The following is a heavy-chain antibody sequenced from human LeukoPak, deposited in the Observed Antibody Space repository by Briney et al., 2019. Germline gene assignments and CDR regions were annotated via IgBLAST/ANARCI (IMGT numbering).Heavy chain of an antibody. V-gene: IGHV3-23*01. CDR1: GFIFSSHG. Sequence: GGTLRLSCAASGFIFSSHGMNWVRQAPGKGLEWVSGISPSGDITYYADSVKGRFTISRDNSKNTVYLQMDSLRFEDAAVYYCAKGAVVVPAALYYFDYWGQGTLVTVSS. CDR3: AKGAVVVPAALYYFDY. J-gene: IGHJ4*02. CDR2: ISPSGDIT. D-gene: IGHD2-2*01.